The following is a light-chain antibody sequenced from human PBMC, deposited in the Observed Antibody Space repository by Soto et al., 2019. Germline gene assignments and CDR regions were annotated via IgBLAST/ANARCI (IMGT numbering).Light chain of an antibody. V-gene: IGKV3-11*01. CDR1: QSVSSY. J-gene: IGKJ1*01. CDR2: DAS. CDR3: QQRSNWPPT. Sequence: EIVLTQSPATLSLSPGERAKLSCRASQSVSSYLAWYQQKPGQAPRLLIYDASNRATGIPARFSGSGSGTDFTLTISSLEPEDFAVYYCQQRSNWPPTFGQGTKVDIK.